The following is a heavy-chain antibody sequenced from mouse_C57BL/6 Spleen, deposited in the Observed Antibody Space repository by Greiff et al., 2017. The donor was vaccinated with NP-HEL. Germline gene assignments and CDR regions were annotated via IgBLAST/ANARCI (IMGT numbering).Heavy chain of an antibody. CDR1: GFTFSSYA. CDR3: ARDFITTVVAP. CDR2: ISDGGSYT. D-gene: IGHD1-1*01. Sequence: EVQWVESGGGLVKPGGSLKLSCAASGFTFSSYAMSWVRQTPEKRLEWVATISDGGSYTYYPDNVKGRFTISRDNAKNNLYLQMSHLKSEDTAMYYCARDFITTVVAPGGQGTLVTVSA. J-gene: IGHJ3*01. V-gene: IGHV5-4*01.